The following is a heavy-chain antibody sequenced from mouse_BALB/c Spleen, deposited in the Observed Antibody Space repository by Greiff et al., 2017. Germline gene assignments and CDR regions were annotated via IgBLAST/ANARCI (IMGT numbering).Heavy chain of an antibody. J-gene: IGHJ2*01. CDR1: GYTFTSYY. Sequence: VKLQESGAELVKPGASVKLSCKASGYTFTSYYMYWVKQRPGQGLEWIGEINPSNGGTNFNEKFKSKATLTVDKSSSTAYMQLSSLTSEDSAVYYCTRGLGDYWGQGTTLTVSS. D-gene: IGHD3-1*01. V-gene: IGHV1S81*02. CDR3: TRGLGDY. CDR2: INPSNGGT.